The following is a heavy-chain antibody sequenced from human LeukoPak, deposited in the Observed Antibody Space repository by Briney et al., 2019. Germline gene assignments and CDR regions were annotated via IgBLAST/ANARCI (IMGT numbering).Heavy chain of an antibody. Sequence: ASVKVSCKASGYTFTNYAMHWVRQAPGQRLEWMGWINAGNVNTKYSQRFQGRITITRDTSASTAYMELSSLRSEDTAVYYCARLTYYYDSTGQNWFDPWGQGTLVTVSS. CDR2: INAGNVNT. CDR3: ARLTYYYDSTGQNWFDP. J-gene: IGHJ5*02. V-gene: IGHV1-3*01. D-gene: IGHD3-22*01. CDR1: GYTFTNYA.